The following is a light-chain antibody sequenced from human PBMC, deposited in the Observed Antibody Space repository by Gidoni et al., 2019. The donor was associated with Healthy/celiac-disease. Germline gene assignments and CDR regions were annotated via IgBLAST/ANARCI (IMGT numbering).Light chain of an antibody. CDR1: SSDGGGYND. CDR3: SSYTSSSTYV. V-gene: IGLV2-14*01. Sequence: QSALHQPASVSGSPGQSIPLSCTGTSSDGGGYNDVSWYQQHPGKAPKLMIYEVSNRPSGVSNRFSGSKSGNTASLTISGLQAEDEAYYYCSSYTSSSTYVFGTGTKVTVL. J-gene: IGLJ1*01. CDR2: EVS.